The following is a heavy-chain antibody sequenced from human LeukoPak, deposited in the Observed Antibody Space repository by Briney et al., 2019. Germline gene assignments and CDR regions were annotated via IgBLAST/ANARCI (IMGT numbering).Heavy chain of an antibody. J-gene: IGHJ4*02. Sequence: GGSLRLSCAASGFTFSSYEMNWVRQAPGKGLEWVANIKQDGSEKYYVDSVKGRFAISRDNAKNSLYLQMNSLRAEDTAVYYCARDHLVTMTAGDYWGQGTLVTVSS. V-gene: IGHV3-7*01. D-gene: IGHD3-22*01. CDR2: IKQDGSEK. CDR3: ARDHLVTMTAGDY. CDR1: GFTFSSYE.